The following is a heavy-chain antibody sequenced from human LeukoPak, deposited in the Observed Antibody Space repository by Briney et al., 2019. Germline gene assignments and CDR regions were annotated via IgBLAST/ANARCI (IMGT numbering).Heavy chain of an antibody. Sequence: GGSLRLSCAASGFTFRSYAMSWVRQAPGKGLEWVSGISVSGGSTYYADSVKGRFTIPRDNSKSTLYLQMNSLRAEDTAVYYCAKYGSSSWYFGFDIWGQGTMVTVSS. CDR3: AKYGSSSWYFGFDI. V-gene: IGHV3-23*01. J-gene: IGHJ3*02. D-gene: IGHD6-13*01. CDR2: ISVSGGST. CDR1: GFTFRSYA.